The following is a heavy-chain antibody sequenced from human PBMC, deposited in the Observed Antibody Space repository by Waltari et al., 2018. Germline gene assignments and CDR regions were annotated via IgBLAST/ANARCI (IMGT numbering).Heavy chain of an antibody. CDR2: VFTSGTT. V-gene: IGHV4-4*07. Sequence: QVHLQESGPGLVKPSETLSLTCPVSGVSMSGNYWNWIRQPAAKGLEYIGRVFTSGTTNYNPSLKSRVSMSIDTSKGQFSLHLTSVTAADTAVYYCARAQERRDAFDFWGKGTMVTVSS. J-gene: IGHJ3*01. CDR1: GVSMSGNY. D-gene: IGHD1-1*01. CDR3: ARAQERRDAFDF.